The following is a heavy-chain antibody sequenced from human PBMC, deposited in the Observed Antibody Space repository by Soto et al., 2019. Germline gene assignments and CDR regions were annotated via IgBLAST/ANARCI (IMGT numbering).Heavy chain of an antibody. CDR1: GFTFSSYE. CDR2: ISSSGSTI. J-gene: IGHJ6*02. Sequence: EVQLVESGGGLVQPGGSLRLSCAASGFTFSSYEMNWVRQAPGKGLEWVSYISSSGSTIYYADSVKGRFTISRDNAKNSLYLQMNSLRAEDTAVYYCAKYDLWSGYPRCMDVWGQGTTVTVSS. V-gene: IGHV3-48*03. D-gene: IGHD3-3*01. CDR3: AKYDLWSGYPRCMDV.